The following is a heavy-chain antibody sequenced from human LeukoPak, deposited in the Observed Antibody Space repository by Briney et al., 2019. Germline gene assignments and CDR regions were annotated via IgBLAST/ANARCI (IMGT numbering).Heavy chain of an antibody. CDR3: ARVGKEGISQHMDV. J-gene: IGHJ6*03. Sequence: GGSLRLSCTASDFPFNPYTMHWVRQAPGKGLEWISYITGNSDTIYYADSVEGRFTISRDNAKKSLFLQMNSLRAEGTAVYYCARVGKEGISQHMDVWGKGTTVIVSS. CDR1: DFPFNPYT. CDR2: ITGNSDTI. V-gene: IGHV3-48*04. D-gene: IGHD1-26*01.